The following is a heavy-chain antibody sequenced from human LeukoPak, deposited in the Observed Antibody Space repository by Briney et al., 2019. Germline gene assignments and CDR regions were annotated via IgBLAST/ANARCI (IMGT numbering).Heavy chain of an antibody. J-gene: IGHJ5*02. V-gene: IGHV1-3*01. CDR2: INAGNGNT. Sequence: ASVKVSCKASGGTFSSYAISWVRQAPGQRLEWMGWINAGNGNTKYSQKFQGRVTITRDTSASTAYMELSSLRSEDTAVYYCARDRWFDPWGQGTLVTVSS. CDR1: GGTFSSYA. CDR3: ARDRWFDP.